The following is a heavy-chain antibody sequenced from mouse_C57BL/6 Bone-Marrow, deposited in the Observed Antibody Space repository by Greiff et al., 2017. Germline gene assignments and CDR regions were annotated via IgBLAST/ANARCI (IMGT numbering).Heavy chain of an antibody. J-gene: IGHJ2*01. CDR1: GYTFTDYY. CDR2: INPNNGGT. Sequence: EVQLQQSGPELVKPGASVKISCKASGYTFTDYYMNWVKQSHGKSLEWIGDINPNNGGTSYNQKFKGKATLTVDKSSSTAYMELRSLTSEDSAVYYCASGDRGGYFDYWGQGTTLTVAS. D-gene: IGHD3-3*01. CDR3: ASGDRGGYFDY. V-gene: IGHV1-26*01.